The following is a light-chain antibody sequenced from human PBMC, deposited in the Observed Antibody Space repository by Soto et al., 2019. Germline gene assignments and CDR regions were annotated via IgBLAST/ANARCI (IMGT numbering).Light chain of an antibody. CDR2: EVS. CDR1: ISDVGGHNY. Sequence: QSALTQPASVSGSPGQSITISCTGTISDVGGHNYVSWYLQHPGKAPKLMIYEVSYRPSGVSSRFSGSKSGNTASLTISGLQAEDEAAYYCSSRTSSSTHYVFGTGTKLTVL. J-gene: IGLJ1*01. CDR3: SSRTSSSTHYV. V-gene: IGLV2-14*01.